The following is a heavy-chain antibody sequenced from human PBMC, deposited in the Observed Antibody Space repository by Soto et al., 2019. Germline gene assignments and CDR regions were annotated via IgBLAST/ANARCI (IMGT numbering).Heavy chain of an antibody. Sequence: PSETLSLTCAVSGASIGTNNWLSWVRQPPGKGLEWIGEVYHSGTTNCNPSLKSRVTTSIDKSKNQFSLTLTSMTAADTALYYCAVPGRGDFDYWSQGTLVTVSS. CDR1: GASIGTNNW. CDR3: AVPGRGDFDY. V-gene: IGHV4-4*02. J-gene: IGHJ4*02. D-gene: IGHD5-12*01. CDR2: VYHSGTT.